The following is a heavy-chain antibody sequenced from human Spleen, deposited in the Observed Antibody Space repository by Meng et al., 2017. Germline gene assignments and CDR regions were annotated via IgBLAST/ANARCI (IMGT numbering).Heavy chain of an antibody. CDR1: GFTFSSYE. CDR2: ISSSGSTI. CDR3: ARDFLYYDFWSGYLEYYYYYYGMDV. V-gene: IGHV3-48*03. J-gene: IGHJ6*02. Sequence: GESLKISCAASGFTFSSYEMNWVRQAPGKGLEWVSYISSSGSTIYYADSVKGRFTISRDNAKNSLYLQMNSLRAEDTAVYYCARDFLYYDFWSGYLEYYYYYYGMDVWGQGTTVTVSS. D-gene: IGHD3-3*01.